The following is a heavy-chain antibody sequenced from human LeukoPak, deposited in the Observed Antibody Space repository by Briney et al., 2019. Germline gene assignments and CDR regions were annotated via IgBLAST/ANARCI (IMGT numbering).Heavy chain of an antibody. Sequence: SETLSLTCTVSGGSISSSSYYWGWIRQPPGKGLEWIGSIYYSGSTYYNPSLKSRVTISVDTSKNQFSLKLSSVTAADTAVYYCARRSEGGRGSGSYYLFDYWGQGTLVTVSS. D-gene: IGHD3-10*01. CDR1: GGSISSSSYY. CDR3: ARRSEGGRGSGSYYLFDY. CDR2: IYYSGST. V-gene: IGHV4-39*01. J-gene: IGHJ4*02.